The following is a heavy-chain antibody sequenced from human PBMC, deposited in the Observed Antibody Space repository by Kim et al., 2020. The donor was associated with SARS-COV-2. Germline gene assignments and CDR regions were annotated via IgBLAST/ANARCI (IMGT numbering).Heavy chain of an antibody. CDR3: ARETIAAAGNFDY. D-gene: IGHD6-13*01. V-gene: IGHV3-30*04. CDR2: ISYDGNNK. CDR1: GFTFSSYA. Sequence: GGSLRLSCAASGFTFSSYAMHWVRQAPGKGLEWVAVISYDGNNKYYADSVKGRFTISRDNSKNTLYLQMNSLRAEDTAVYYCARETIAAAGNFDYWGQGTLVTVSS. J-gene: IGHJ4*02.